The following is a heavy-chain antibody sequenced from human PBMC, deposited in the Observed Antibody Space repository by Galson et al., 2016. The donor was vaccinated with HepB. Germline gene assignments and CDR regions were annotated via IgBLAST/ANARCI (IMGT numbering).Heavy chain of an antibody. CDR1: GFTFSSYG. CDR3: ALGQGFLADS. J-gene: IGHJ4*02. Sequence: SLRLSCAASGFTFSSYGMSWVRLAPGKGLEWVSGIRGSGADTYYADSVKGRFTISRDNSKNMVYLQMSSLRPEDTAVYYCALGQGFLADSWGQGTLVTVSS. CDR2: IRGSGADT. V-gene: IGHV3-23*01.